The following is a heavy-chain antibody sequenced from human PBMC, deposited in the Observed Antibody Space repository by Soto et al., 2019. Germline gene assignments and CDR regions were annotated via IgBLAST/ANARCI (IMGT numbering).Heavy chain of an antibody. CDR2: INAGNGNT. V-gene: IGHV1-3*01. CDR1: GYTFTSYA. Sequence: GASVKVSCKASGYTFTSYAMHWVRQAPGQRLERMGWINAGNGNTKYSQKYQGRVTITRDTSASTAYMELSSLRSEDTAVYYCARAYSSGWGWGYYYYGMDVWGQGTTVTVSS. D-gene: IGHD6-19*01. J-gene: IGHJ6*02. CDR3: ARAYSSGWGWGYYYYGMDV.